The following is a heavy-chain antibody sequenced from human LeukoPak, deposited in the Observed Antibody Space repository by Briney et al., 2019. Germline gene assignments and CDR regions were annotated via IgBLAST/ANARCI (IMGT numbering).Heavy chain of an antibody. CDR2: ISSSSSYI. D-gene: IGHD3-22*01. CDR1: GFTFSSYS. V-gene: IGHV3-21*01. J-gene: IGHJ3*02. Sequence: AGGSLRLSCAASGFTFSSYSMNWVRQAPGKRLEWVSSISSSSSYIYYADSVKGRFTISRDNAKNSLYLQMNSLRAEDTAVYYCARDQYYYDSNAFDIWGQGTMVTVSS. CDR3: ARDQYYYDSNAFDI.